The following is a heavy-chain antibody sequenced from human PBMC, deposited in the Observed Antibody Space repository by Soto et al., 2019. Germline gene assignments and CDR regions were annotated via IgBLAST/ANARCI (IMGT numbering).Heavy chain of an antibody. CDR2: ISRDGGTK. V-gene: IGHV3-30*03. Sequence: QVQLVESGGGVVQPGRSLRLSCAASGFTVSTYGMHWVRQAPGKGLERVAVISRDGGTKYYADSVKGRFTISRDNSRNTLFVDMTSLRGDDMAVYYCTGEVASGYWGQGTLVTVSS. D-gene: IGHD2-8*02. CDR1: GFTVSTYG. CDR3: TGEVASGY. J-gene: IGHJ4*02.